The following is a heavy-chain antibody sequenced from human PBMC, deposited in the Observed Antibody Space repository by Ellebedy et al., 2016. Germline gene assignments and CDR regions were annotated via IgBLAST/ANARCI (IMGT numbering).Heavy chain of an antibody. CDR3: ARDPGSGSCYRYYYYGMDV. V-gene: IGHV1-69*13. J-gene: IGHJ6*02. D-gene: IGHD1-26*01. CDR2: IIPIFGTA. Sequence: SVKVPCXASAGTFSSYAISWVRQAPGQGLEWMGGIIPIFGTANYAQKFQGRVTITADESTSTAYMELSSLRSEDTAVYYCARDPGSGSCYRYYYYGMDVWGQGTTVTVSS. CDR1: AGTFSSYA.